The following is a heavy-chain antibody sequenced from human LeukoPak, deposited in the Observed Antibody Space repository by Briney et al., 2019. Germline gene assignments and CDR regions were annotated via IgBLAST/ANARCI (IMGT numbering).Heavy chain of an antibody. J-gene: IGHJ5*02. D-gene: IGHD3-10*01. CDR1: GGSFSGYY. Sequence: SETLSLTCAVYGGSFSGYYWSWIRQPPGKGLEWIGEINHSGSTNYNPSLKSRVTISVDTSKNQFSLKLSSVTAADTAVYYCARRVSPFFRFRGGWFDPWGQGTLVTVSS. CDR3: ARRVSPFFRFRGGWFDP. V-gene: IGHV4-34*01. CDR2: INHSGST.